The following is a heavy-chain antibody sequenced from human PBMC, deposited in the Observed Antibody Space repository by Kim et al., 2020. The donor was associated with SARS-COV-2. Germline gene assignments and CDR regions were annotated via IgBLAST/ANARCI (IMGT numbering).Heavy chain of an antibody. D-gene: IGHD2-21*02. CDR2: IQSDGSDK. CDR1: GFTFSNYW. Sequence: GGSLRLSCAASGFTFSNYWMTWVRQAPGKGLEWVADIQSDGSDKYYGDSVKGRFTISRDNAKNTLYLQMNSLRADDTAVYSCTGGDDDDYWGEGTQVTV. J-gene: IGHJ4*02. CDR3: TGGDDDDY. V-gene: IGHV3-7*01.